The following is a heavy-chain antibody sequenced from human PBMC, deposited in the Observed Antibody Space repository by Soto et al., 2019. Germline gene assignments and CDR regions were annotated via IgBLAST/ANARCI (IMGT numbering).Heavy chain of an antibody. CDR1: GGSISSSNW. J-gene: IGHJ3*02. CDR3: ARDSGDFRLNDAFDI. Sequence: SETLSLTCAVSGGSISSSNWWHWVRQPPGKGLEWIGDIYHSGNTNYNPSLKSRVTISVDKPKNQFSLKLSSVTAADTAVYYCARDSGDFRLNDAFDIWGQGTMVTVSS. V-gene: IGHV4-4*02. CDR2: IYHSGNT. D-gene: IGHD2-21*02.